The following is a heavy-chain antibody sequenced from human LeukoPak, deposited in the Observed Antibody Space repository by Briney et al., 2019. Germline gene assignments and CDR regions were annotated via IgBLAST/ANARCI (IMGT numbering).Heavy chain of an antibody. CDR3: ATSVVVTAIQYGFEYFQH. Sequence: SETLSLTCTVSGGSISSYYWSWIRQPPGKGLEWIGYIYYSGSTNYNPSLKSRVTISVDTSKNQFSLKLSSVTAEDTAVYYCATSVVVTAIQYGFEYFQHWGQGTLVTVSS. V-gene: IGHV4-59*01. D-gene: IGHD2-21*02. CDR1: GGSISSYY. J-gene: IGHJ1*01. CDR2: IYYSGST.